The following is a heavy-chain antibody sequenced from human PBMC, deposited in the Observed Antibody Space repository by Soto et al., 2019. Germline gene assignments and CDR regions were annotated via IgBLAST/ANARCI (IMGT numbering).Heavy chain of an antibody. Sequence: GGSLRLSCAASGVTFSSYAMSWVRQAPGKGLEWVSAISGSGGSTYYADSVKGRFTISRDNSKNTLYLQMNSLRAEDTAVYYCAKGNYYDSSGYYFRDAFDIWGQGTMVTVSS. CDR1: GVTFSSYA. V-gene: IGHV3-23*01. CDR2: ISGSGGST. D-gene: IGHD3-22*01. CDR3: AKGNYYDSSGYYFRDAFDI. J-gene: IGHJ3*02.